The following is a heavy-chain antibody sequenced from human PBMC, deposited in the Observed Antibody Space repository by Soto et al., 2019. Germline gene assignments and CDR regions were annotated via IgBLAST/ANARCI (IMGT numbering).Heavy chain of an antibody. J-gene: IGHJ6*02. Sequence: QLQLQESGPGLVKPSETLSLTCTVSGGSISSSSYYWGWIRQPPGKGLEWIGSIYYSGSTYYNPSLKSRVTISVDTSKNQFSLKLSSVTAADTAVYYCARVAAARYYYGMDVWGQGTTVTVSS. CDR2: IYYSGST. CDR1: GGSISSSSYY. CDR3: ARVAAARYYYGMDV. D-gene: IGHD6-6*01. V-gene: IGHV4-39*01.